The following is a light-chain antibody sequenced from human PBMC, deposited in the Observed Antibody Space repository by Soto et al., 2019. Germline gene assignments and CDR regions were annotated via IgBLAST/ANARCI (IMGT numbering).Light chain of an antibody. CDR2: GNS. J-gene: IGLJ2*01. Sequence: QSVLTQPPSVSGAPGQRVTISCTGSSSNIGAGYDVHWYQQLPGTAPKLLIYGNSNRPSGVPDRFSGSKSGTSASLAITGLEAEDEADYYCQSYASSLSGPVVFGGGTQLTV. V-gene: IGLV1-40*01. CDR1: SSNIGAGYD. CDR3: QSYASSLSGPVV.